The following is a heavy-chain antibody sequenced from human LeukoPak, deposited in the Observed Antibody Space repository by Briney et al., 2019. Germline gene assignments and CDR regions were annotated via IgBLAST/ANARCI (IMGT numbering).Heavy chain of an antibody. Sequence: PSQTLSLTCAVSGDSISSGAFYWNRIPQAPGKGPEWIGNIYRGRTRFNPSLTSRVTISLDMSKSQVSLNLTSVTAADTAIYYCAGEGEYGDSYSWGQGTLVVVSA. D-gene: IGHD2-21*02. V-gene: IGHV4-30-2*01. CDR2: IYRGRT. CDR1: GDSISSGAFY. CDR3: AGEGEYGDSYS. J-gene: IGHJ5*02.